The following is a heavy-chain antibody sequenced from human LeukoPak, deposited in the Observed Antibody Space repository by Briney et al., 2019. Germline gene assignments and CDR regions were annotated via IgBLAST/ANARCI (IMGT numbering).Heavy chain of an antibody. CDR2: IKETGSET. CDR1: GFTFRNDW. J-gene: IGHJ4*02. V-gene: IGHV3-7*01. CDR3: GRGGGWDDSAVY. D-gene: IGHD6-19*01. Sequence: GGSLRLSCAASGFTFRNDWMNWVRQAPGKGLEWVANIKETGSETYYVDSVKGRFTISRDNAQNSLYLQMNSLGVEDSAVYYCGRGGGWDDSAVYWGQGTPVTVSS.